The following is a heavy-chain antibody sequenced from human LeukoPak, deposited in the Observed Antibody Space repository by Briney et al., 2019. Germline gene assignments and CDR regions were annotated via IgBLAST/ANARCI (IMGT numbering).Heavy chain of an antibody. J-gene: IGHJ4*02. Sequence: GGSLRLSCAASGFIFSKYAMSWVRQAPGKGLEWVSSISSSGGRTDCADSVKGRFTISRDNSKNTLYLQMNSLRAEDTAVFYCAKVDAESATILYFDWWGQGTLVTVSS. CDR2: ISSSGGRT. D-gene: IGHD5-24*01. CDR3: AKVDAESATILYFDW. CDR1: GFIFSKYA. V-gene: IGHV3-23*01.